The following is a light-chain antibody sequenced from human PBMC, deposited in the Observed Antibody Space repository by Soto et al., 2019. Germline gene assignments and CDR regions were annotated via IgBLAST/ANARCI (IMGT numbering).Light chain of an antibody. CDR1: SSDVGSYNL. CDR2: EVS. V-gene: IGLV2-23*02. J-gene: IGLJ1*01. CDR3: CANAGSSPYV. Sequence: QSVLTQPASVSGSPGQSITISCTGTSSDVGSYNLVSWYQQHPGKAPKLMIYEVSKRPSGVSNRFSGSKSGNTASLTISGLQAEDEADYYCCANAGSSPYVFGTVTKLTVL.